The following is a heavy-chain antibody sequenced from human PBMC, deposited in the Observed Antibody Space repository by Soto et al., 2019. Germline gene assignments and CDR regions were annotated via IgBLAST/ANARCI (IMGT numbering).Heavy chain of an antibody. J-gene: IGHJ4*02. D-gene: IGHD2-15*01. CDR3: VIQRSGVVY. CDR2: INPNTGGT. V-gene: IGHV1-2*04. Sequence: QVHLVQSGAEVKKPGASVRVSCKASGYSFTGTSMHWVRQAPGQGLEWMGWINPNTGGTNYAQRFRGWVTMTRDTYVSTAYMDLNRLKSDDTAVYYCVIQRSGVVYWGQGPLVTVSS. CDR1: GYSFTGTS.